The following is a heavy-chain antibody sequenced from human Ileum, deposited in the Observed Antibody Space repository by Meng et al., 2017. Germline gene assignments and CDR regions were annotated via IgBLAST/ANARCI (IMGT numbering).Heavy chain of an antibody. V-gene: IGHV6-1*01. J-gene: IGHJ4*02. CDR1: GGSVSSNIAA. CDR2: TYYRSKWYS. Sequence: DQLQPSGPGLVKPSQTLSLTCGVSGGSVSSNIAAWNWIRQSPLRGLEWLGRTYYRSKWYSEYAVSVKSRISITPDTSKNQFSLQMNSVTPEDTAVYYCASGSGSLDYWGPGTLVTVSS. D-gene: IGHD3-3*01. CDR3: ASGSGSLDY.